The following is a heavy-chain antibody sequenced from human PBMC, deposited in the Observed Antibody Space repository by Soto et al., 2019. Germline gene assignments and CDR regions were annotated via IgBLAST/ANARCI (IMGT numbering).Heavy chain of an antibody. J-gene: IGHJ4*02. Sequence: EVQLVESGGGLVQPGGSLRLSCAASGFTFSSYSMSWVRQAPGKGLEWVSYISSSGSAIYYADSVKGRFTISRDNAKNSMYLQMNSLRAEDTAVYYCARDSALADDRAGEDIEVAGTVDYWGQGTLVTVSS. CDR2: ISSSGSAI. CDR3: ARDSALADDRAGEDIEVAGTVDY. D-gene: IGHD6-19*01. V-gene: IGHV3-48*01. CDR1: GFTFSSYS.